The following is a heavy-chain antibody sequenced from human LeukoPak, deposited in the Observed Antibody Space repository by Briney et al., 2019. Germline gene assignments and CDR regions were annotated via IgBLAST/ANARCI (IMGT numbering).Heavy chain of an antibody. Sequence: HPGGSLRLSCAASGFTFSSYAMSWVRQAPGKGLEWVAVISYDGSNKYYADSVKGRFTISRDNSKNTLYLQMNSLRAEDTAVYYCAKAPEKESASYFDYWGQGTLVTVSS. CDR3: AKAPEKESASYFDY. V-gene: IGHV3-30*18. J-gene: IGHJ4*02. CDR2: ISYDGSNK. CDR1: GFTFSSYA.